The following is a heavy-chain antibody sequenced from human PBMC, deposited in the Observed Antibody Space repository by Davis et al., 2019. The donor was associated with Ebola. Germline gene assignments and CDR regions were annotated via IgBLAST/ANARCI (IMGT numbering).Heavy chain of an antibody. D-gene: IGHD3-16*01. CDR1: GFIFNNYA. CDR3: AKDKGFWVPPDWFGP. J-gene: IGHJ5*02. Sequence: GEFLKTPCAASGFIFNNYAMHWVRQAPGKGLEWVACISGSGKTTYYADSVEGRFNISRDNSKNTLSLQMNSGRGEDTAVYYCAKDKGFWVPPDWFGPWGQGVQVTVSS. V-gene: IGHV3-23*01. CDR2: ISGSGKTT.